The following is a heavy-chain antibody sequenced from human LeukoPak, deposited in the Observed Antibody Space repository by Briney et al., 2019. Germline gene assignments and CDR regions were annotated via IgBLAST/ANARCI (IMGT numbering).Heavy chain of an antibody. J-gene: IGHJ4*02. D-gene: IGHD3-3*01. CDR3: ARNTIFGVVIMDFFDY. CDR2: IKQDGSEK. CDR1: GFTFSSYW. Sequence: GGSLRLSCAASGFTFSSYWMSWVRQAPGQGLEWVANIKQDGSEKYYVDSVKGRLPISRDNAKNSLSLQMNSLRAEDTAVYYCARNTIFGVVIMDFFDYWGQGTLATVSS. V-gene: IGHV3-7*01.